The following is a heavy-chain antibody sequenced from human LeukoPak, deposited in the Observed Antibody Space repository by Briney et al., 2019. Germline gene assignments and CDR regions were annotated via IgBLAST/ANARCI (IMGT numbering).Heavy chain of an antibody. J-gene: IGHJ6*02. V-gene: IGHV4-34*01. D-gene: IGHD2-2*01. CDR2: INHSGRT. CDR1: GGSFSDNF. CDR3: ARDVVVVPAAIHYGMDV. Sequence: PSETLSRTSAVYGGSFSDNFWGWIRQPPGQGLEWIGEINHSGRTYYNPSLKSRVTISVDTSKNQFSLNLSSVTAADTAVYDCARDVVVVPAAIHYGMDVWGQGTTVTVSS.